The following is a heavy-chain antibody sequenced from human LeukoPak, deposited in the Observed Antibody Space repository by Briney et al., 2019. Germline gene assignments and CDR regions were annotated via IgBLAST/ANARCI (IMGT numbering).Heavy chain of an antibody. J-gene: IGHJ4*02. V-gene: IGHV3-30*18. CDR2: ISYDATNK. D-gene: IGHD4/OR15-4a*01. CDR3: AKDTSVLTYYFDY. Sequence: GSLILSCAASGFTFSSYGMHWVHQAPGKGLECVAVISYDATNKYYTDSVKGRFTISTDNSKNTLYLQMNSLRAEHTAVYYCAKDTSVLTYYFDYWGQGTLVTVSS. CDR1: GFTFSSYG.